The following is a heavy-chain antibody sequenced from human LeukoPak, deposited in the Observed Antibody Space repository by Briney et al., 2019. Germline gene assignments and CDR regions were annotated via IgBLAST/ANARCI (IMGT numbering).Heavy chain of an antibody. CDR1: GYTFTSYD. D-gene: IGHD2-2*02. CDR3: ARVGCSSTSCYTTPNAFDI. J-gene: IGHJ3*02. Sequence: SVKVSCKASGYTFTSYDINWVRQAPGQGLEWMGRIIPILGIANYAQKFQGRVTITADKSTSTAYMELSSLRSEDTAVYYCARVGCSSTSCYTTPNAFDIWGQGTMVTVSS. V-gene: IGHV1-69*04. CDR2: IIPILGIA.